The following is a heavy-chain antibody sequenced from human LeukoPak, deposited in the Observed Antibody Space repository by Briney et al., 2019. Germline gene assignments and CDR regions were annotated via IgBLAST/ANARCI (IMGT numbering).Heavy chain of an antibody. D-gene: IGHD3-9*01. CDR1: GFTFSSYE. CDR3: AKGPYDILTRRAAKYFQH. CDR2: ISSSGSTI. Sequence: GGPLRLSCAASGFTFSSYEMNWVRQAPGKGLEWVSYISSSGSTIYYADSVKGRFTISRDNAKNSLYLQMNSLRAEDTAVYYCAKGPYDILTRRAAKYFQHWGQGTLVTVSS. J-gene: IGHJ1*01. V-gene: IGHV3-48*03.